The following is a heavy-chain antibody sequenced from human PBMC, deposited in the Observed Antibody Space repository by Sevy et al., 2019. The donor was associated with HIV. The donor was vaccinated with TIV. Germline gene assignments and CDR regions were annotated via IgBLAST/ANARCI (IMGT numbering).Heavy chain of an antibody. CDR3: AKDTVRVGFCDY. D-gene: IGHD4-4*01. CDR2: IRYDGSNQ. CDR1: GFSFSIHA. J-gene: IGHJ4*02. V-gene: IGHV3-30*02. Sequence: GGSLRLSCAASGFSFSIHAMHWVRQAPGKGLEWVAFIRYDGSNQYYADSLKGRFTISRDNSQNTLFLQMNSLRTEDTAVYYCAKDTVRVGFCDYWGQGTLVTVSS.